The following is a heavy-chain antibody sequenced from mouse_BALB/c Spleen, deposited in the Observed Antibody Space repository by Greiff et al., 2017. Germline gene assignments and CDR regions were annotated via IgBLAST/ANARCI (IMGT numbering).Heavy chain of an antibody. V-gene: IGHV5-6*01. CDR1: GFTFSSYG. CDR2: ISSGGSYT. J-gene: IGHJ4*01. D-gene: IGHD2-1*01. Sequence: EVNVVESGGDLVKPGGSLKLSCAASGFTFSSYGMSWVRQTPDKRLEWVATISSGGSYTYYPDSVKGRFTISRDNAKNTLYLQMISLKSEDTAMYYCARPRGNYGGAMDYWGQGTSVTVSS. CDR3: ARPRGNYGGAMDY.